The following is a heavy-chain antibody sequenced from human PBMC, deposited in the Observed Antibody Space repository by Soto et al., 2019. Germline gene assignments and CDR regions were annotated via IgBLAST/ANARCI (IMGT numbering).Heavy chain of an antibody. Sequence: GGSLRLSCAASGFTFSSYSMNWVRQAPGKGLEWVSYVSSSGSTEYYADSVKGRFTISRDNAKNSLYLQMNSLRAGDTAVYYCARTTSLDYWGQGTLVTVSS. CDR2: VSSSGSTE. CDR1: GFTFSSYS. CDR3: ARTTSLDY. D-gene: IGHD4-17*01. J-gene: IGHJ4*02. V-gene: IGHV3-48*01.